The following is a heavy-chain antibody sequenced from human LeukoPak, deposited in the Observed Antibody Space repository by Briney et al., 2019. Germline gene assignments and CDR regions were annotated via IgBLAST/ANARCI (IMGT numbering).Heavy chain of an antibody. Sequence: GRSLRLSCAASGFTFSSYAMHWVRQAPGKGLEWVAVISYDGSNKYYADSVKGRFTISRDNSKNTLYLQMNSLRAGDTAVYYCARGYCSSTSCYHAFDIWGQGTMVTVSS. D-gene: IGHD2-2*01. J-gene: IGHJ3*02. CDR1: GFTFSSYA. CDR3: ARGYCSSTSCYHAFDI. CDR2: ISYDGSNK. V-gene: IGHV3-30*01.